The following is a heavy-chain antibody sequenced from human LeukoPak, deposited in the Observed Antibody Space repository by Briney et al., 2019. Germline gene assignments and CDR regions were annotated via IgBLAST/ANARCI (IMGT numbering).Heavy chain of an antibody. D-gene: IGHD6-13*01. J-gene: IGHJ6*03. CDR2: MNPNSGNT. V-gene: IGHV1-8*01. Sequence: ASVKVSCKASGYTFTSYDINWVRQATGQGLEWMGWMNPNSGNTGYAQKFQGRVTMTRNTSISTAYMELSSLRSEDTAVYYCARALRSRIAAAGNYYYYYMDAWGKGTTVTVSS. CDR1: GYTFTSYD. CDR3: ARALRSRIAAAGNYYYYYMDA.